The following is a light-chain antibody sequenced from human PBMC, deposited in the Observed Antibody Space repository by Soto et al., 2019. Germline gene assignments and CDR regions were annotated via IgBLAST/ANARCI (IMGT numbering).Light chain of an antibody. CDR1: QSISDW. CDR3: QQYNNYST. CDR2: DAS. Sequence: DTQMTQCPSTLSSSVGERVTITCWASQSISDWLAWFQLKPGKAPKLLIYDASSLESGVPSRFSGSGSGTEFTLTISSLQPDDFATYYCQQYNNYSTFGQGTKVDI. V-gene: IGKV1-5*01. J-gene: IGKJ1*01.